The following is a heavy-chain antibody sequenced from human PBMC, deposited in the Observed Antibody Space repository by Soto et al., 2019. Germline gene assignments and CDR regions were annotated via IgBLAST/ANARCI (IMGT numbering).Heavy chain of an antibody. CDR2: IRHNGDT. Sequence: PFETLSLTCVVSGGSFGDYKWTWIRQSPEKGLEWIGEIRHNGDTNSKPSLRSRLTMSLDTSKNQFSLHLSSVTSADTAVYFCAGGPDYGDYDAWGQGTLVTFSS. CDR3: AGGPDYGDYDA. D-gene: IGHD4-17*01. J-gene: IGHJ5*02. V-gene: IGHV4-34*01. CDR1: GGSFGDYK.